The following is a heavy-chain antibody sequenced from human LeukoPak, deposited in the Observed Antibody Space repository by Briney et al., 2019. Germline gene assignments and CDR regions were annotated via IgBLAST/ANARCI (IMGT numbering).Heavy chain of an antibody. CDR1: GDSISSSNW. D-gene: IGHD3-9*01. CDR2: IYHSGNT. J-gene: IGHJ4*02. CDR3: AREGDYDILTGYYFIDS. V-gene: IGHV4-4*02. Sequence: SGTLSLTCAVSGDSISSSNWWSWVRQPPGKGLEWIGEIYHSGNTNYNPSLKSRVTISVDWSKNHFSLKLSSVTAADTAVYYCAREGDYDILTGYYFIDSWGQGTLVTVSS.